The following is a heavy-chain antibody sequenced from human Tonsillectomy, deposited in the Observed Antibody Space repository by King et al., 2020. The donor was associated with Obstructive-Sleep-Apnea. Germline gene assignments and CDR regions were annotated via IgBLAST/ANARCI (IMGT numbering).Heavy chain of an antibody. Sequence: QLVQSGAELRKPGECLKISCEASGYIFTNSWIGWVRQMPGKGLEWVGIIYPGDSDTRYSPSFEGHVTISVDKSANTAYLQWNSLKASDSAIYYCARPNMGVVDSLYWGQGTLVTVSS. CDR3: ARPNMGVVDSLY. D-gene: IGHD3-16*01. J-gene: IGHJ4*02. CDR1: GYIFTNSW. CDR2: IYPGDSDT. V-gene: IGHV5-51*01.